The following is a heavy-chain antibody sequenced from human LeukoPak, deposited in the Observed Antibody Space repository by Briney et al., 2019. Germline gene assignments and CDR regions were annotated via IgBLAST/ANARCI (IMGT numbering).Heavy chain of an antibody. D-gene: IGHD5-12*01. V-gene: IGHV4-59*08. J-gene: IGHJ4*02. CDR2: MHYSGST. CDR1: GGSISSYY. Sequence: SETLSLTCTVSGGSISSYYWSWIRQPPGKGLEWIGYMHYSGSTNYNPSLKSRVTILVDTSKNQFSLKLSSVTAADTAVYYCARLNNGYDHTFDYWGQGTLVTVSS. CDR3: ARLNNGYDHTFDY.